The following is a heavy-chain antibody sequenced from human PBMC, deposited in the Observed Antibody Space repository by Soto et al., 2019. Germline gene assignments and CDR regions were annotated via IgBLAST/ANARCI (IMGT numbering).Heavy chain of an antibody. V-gene: IGHV3-23*01. CDR1: GFTFSSYA. Sequence: EVQLLESGGGLVQPGESLRLSCAASGFTFSSYAMSWVRQAPGKGLEWVSAISGSGGSTYYADSVKGRFTISRDNSKNTLYLQMSSLRAEDTAVYYCAKDSSGYPGGYFDYWGQGTLVTVSS. J-gene: IGHJ4*02. CDR3: AKDSSGYPGGYFDY. CDR2: ISGSGGST. D-gene: IGHD3-22*01.